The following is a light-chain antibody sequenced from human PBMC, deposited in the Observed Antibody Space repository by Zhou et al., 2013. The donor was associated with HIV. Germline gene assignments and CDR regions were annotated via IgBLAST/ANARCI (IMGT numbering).Light chain of an antibody. V-gene: IGKV3-20*01. CDR1: QSVSSSY. CDR2: AAS. Sequence: EIVLTQSPGTLSLSPGERATLSCRASQSVSSSYLAWYQQKPGQAPRLLIIAASTRAAGVPARFSGSGSGTDFTLTINGLQSEDFALYYCQQYDQWPPVTFGGGTKVEIK. J-gene: IGKJ4*01. CDR3: QQYDQWPPVT.